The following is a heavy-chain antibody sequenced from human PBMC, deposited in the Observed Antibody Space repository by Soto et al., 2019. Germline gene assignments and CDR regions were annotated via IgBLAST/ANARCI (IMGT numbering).Heavy chain of an antibody. CDR2: IYNNDSI. V-gene: IGHV3-53*01. CDR1: GFTISSSH. J-gene: IGHJ4*02. CDR3: ARDGPTGSHFFDD. D-gene: IGHD2-8*02. Sequence: EVELVESGGGLIQPGGSLRLSCAASGFTISSSHMSWVRQAPGKGLQWVSVIYNNDSISYADSVKGRFTVSRDNVKNILFLQMSSLIVEDTAVYFCARDGPTGSHFFDDWGQGTLASVS.